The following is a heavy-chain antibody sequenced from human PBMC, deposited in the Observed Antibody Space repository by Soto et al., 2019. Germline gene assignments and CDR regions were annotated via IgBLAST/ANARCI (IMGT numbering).Heavy chain of an antibody. D-gene: IGHD3-16*02. CDR2: ISGSGGST. V-gene: IGHV3-23*01. J-gene: IGHJ6*02. Sequence: PGGSLRLSCAASGFTFSSYAMSWVRQAPGKGLEWVSAISGSGGSTYYADSVKGRFTISRDNSKNTLYLQMNSLRAEDTAVYYCASLGELSLTYYYYGMDVWGQGTTVTVSS. CDR3: ASLGELSLTYYYYGMDV. CDR1: GFTFSSYA.